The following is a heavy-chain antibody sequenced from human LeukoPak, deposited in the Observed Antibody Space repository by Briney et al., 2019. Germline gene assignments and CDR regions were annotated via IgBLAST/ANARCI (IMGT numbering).Heavy chain of an antibody. J-gene: IGHJ5*02. D-gene: IGHD2-15*01. CDR2: IYWNDDK. V-gene: IGHV2-5*01. Sequence: ESGPTLVKPTQTLTLTCTFSGFSLSTSGEAVGWIRQPPGKALEWLALIYWNDDKRYGPSLKSRLTITEDTSKNQVVLTMTNMDPVDTATYYCSQRGGPWGQGTLVTVSS. CDR3: SQRGGP. CDR1: GFSLSTSGEA.